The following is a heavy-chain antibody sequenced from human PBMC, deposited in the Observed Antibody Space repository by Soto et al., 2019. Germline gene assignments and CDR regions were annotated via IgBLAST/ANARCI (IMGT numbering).Heavy chain of an antibody. CDR3: VKVPRRDGYNPFDY. CDR1: GFPFSSYA. J-gene: IGHJ4*02. V-gene: IGHV3-64D*08. CDR2: ISSNGGST. D-gene: IGHD5-12*01. Sequence: PGGSLRLSCASSGFPFSSYAMIWVRQAPGKGLEWVSAISSNGGSTYYADSVKGRFTISRDNSKNTLYLQMSSLRAEDTAVYYCVKVPRRDGYNPFDYWGQGTLVTVSS.